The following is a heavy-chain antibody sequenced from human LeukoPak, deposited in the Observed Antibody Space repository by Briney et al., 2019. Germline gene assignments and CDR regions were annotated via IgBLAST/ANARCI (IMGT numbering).Heavy chain of an antibody. J-gene: IGHJ4*02. CDR2: IYSGGST. V-gene: IGHV3-53*01. CDR1: GVTVSSNY. CDR3: AREYIDYSFGY. Sequence: PGGSLRLSSAASGVTVSSNYMSWVRQAPGKGLEWVSVIYSGGSTYYADSVKGRFTISRDNSKNTLYLQMNSLRAEDTAVYYCAREYIDYSFGYWGQGTLVTVSS. D-gene: IGHD4-11*01.